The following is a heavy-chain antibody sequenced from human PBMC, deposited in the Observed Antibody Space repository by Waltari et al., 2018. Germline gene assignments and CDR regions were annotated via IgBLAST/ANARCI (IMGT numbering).Heavy chain of an antibody. J-gene: IGHJ3*01. CDR1: GFTFGVSG. CDR2: INWNSRSI. Sequence: EFQLVESGGGLAQPGRSLRLSCAASGFTFGVSGLHWVRQGPGKGLEWVEGINWNSRSIGYADSVKGRFTISRENAKSSLSLQMNSLRPEDTALYYCAKARDYADYRNAFDVWGQGTLVTVS. D-gene: IGHD4-17*01. CDR3: AKARDYADYRNAFDV. V-gene: IGHV3-9*01.